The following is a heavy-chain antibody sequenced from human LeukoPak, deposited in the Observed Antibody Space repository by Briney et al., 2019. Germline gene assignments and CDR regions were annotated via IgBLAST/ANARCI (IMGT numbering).Heavy chain of an antibody. D-gene: IGHD6-6*01. CDR3: TTNPTSSSSGADC. Sequence: GGSLRLSCAASGFTFSGSAIHWVRQASGKGLEWVGRIRSKPNNYATAYTASVKGRFTISRDDSRNTAYLQMSSLKTEDTAVYYCTTNPTSSSSGADCWGQGTLVTVSS. J-gene: IGHJ4*02. CDR2: IRSKPNNYAT. CDR1: GFTFSGSA. V-gene: IGHV3-73*01.